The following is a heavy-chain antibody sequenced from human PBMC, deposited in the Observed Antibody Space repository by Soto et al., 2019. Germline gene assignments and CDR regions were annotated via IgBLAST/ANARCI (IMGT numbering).Heavy chain of an antibody. CDR2: IWYDGSNK. CDR1: GFTFSSYG. Sequence: QVQLVESGGGVVQPGRSLRLSCAASGFTFSSYGMHWVRQAPGKGLEWVAVIWYDGSNKYYADSVKGRFTISRDNXKXXLNLQMNSLRAEDTAVYYCARVDSSSWYGAQPLDYWGQGTLVTVSS. J-gene: IGHJ4*02. CDR3: ARVDSSSWYGAQPLDY. D-gene: IGHD6-13*01. V-gene: IGHV3-33*01.